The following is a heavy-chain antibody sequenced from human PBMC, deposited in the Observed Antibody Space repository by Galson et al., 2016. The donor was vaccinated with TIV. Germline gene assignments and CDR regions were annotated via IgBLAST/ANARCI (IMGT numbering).Heavy chain of an antibody. CDR1: GDTFSTYP. J-gene: IGHJ6*02. V-gene: IGHV1-69*13. D-gene: IGHD5-18*01. Sequence: SVKVSCKASGDTFSTYPFNWVRQAPGQGPEWVGGFIPLFGTANYAQKFQGRVTITADESTSTLYMEVSSLRSEDTAVYYCAKDRNTAMDTYHYYYGMDVWGQGTTVIVSS. CDR2: FIPLFGTA. CDR3: AKDRNTAMDTYHYYYGMDV.